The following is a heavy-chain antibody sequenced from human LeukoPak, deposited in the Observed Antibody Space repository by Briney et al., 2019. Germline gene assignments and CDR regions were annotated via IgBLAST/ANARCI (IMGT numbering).Heavy chain of an antibody. J-gene: IGHJ5*02. D-gene: IGHD2/OR15-2a*01. CDR1: GGSFSGYY. CDR3: ARGRPKEYGWFDP. V-gene: IGHV4-34*01. Sequence: PSETLSLTCAVYGGSFSGYYWSWIRQPPGKGLEWIGEINHSGSTNYNPSLKSRVTILVDTSKNQFSLKLSSVTAADTAVYYCARGRPKEYGWFDPWGQGTLVTVSS. CDR2: INHSGST.